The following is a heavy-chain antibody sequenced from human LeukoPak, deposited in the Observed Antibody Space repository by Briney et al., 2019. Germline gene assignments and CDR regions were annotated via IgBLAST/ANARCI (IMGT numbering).Heavy chain of an antibody. CDR1: GFTFTSYG. Sequence: GGSLRLSCAASGFTFTSYGMHWVRQAPGKGLEWVALITYDGYYKYYSDSVKGRFTISSDTSKNTLYLQMNSLRAENTAVYYCARDLSPVVRASPMGYWGQGTLVTVSS. V-gene: IGHV3-30*03. CDR3: ARDLSPVVRASPMGY. CDR2: ITYDGYYK. J-gene: IGHJ4*02. D-gene: IGHD3-10*01.